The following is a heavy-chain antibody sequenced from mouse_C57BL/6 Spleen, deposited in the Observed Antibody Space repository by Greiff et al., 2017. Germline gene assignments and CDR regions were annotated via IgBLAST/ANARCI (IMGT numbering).Heavy chain of an antibody. CDR3: ASHDYGSSYPFAY. V-gene: IGHV1-64*01. J-gene: IGHJ3*01. CDR1: GYTFTSYW. CDR2: IHPNSGST. Sequence: QVQLQQPGAELVKPGASVKLSCKASGYTFTSYWMHWVKQRPGQGLEWIGMIHPNSGSTNYNEKFKSKATLTVDKSSSTAYMQLSSLTSEDSAVYYCASHDYGSSYPFAYWGQGTLVTVSA. D-gene: IGHD1-1*01.